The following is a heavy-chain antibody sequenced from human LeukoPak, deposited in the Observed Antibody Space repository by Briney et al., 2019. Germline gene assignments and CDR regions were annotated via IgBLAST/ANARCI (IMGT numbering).Heavy chain of an antibody. D-gene: IGHD3-3*01. V-gene: IGHV3-48*04. J-gene: IGHJ4*02. Sequence: GYLIPSLAAPGCILRSYSMNLVRDAPGQGVGWGSYMSSRCTTIYYAHSVKGRFTISRDDAKNPRYLQMNSLRAEDTAVYYCARVESGPYYWGQGTLVTVSS. CDR1: GCILRSYS. CDR3: ARVESGPYY. CDR2: MSSRCTTI.